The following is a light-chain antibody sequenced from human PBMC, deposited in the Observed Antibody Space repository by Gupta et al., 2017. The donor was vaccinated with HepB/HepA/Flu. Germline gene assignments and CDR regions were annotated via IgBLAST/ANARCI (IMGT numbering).Light chain of an antibody. CDR1: NIGTQN. CDR2: NDS. Sequence: SYVLTQPPSVSVAPGKTATVTCGGSNIGTQNVHWYQQKPGQTPLLVMFNDSDRPSEIPERFSGSNPGNTATPITSRVDAGDEADDYCQVSDAYSDQLVFGTGTKLTVL. J-gene: IGLJ1*01. CDR3: QVSDAYSDQLV. V-gene: IGLV3-21*03.